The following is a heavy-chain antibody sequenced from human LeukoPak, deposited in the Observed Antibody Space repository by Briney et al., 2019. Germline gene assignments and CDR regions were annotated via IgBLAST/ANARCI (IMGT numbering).Heavy chain of an antibody. J-gene: IGHJ4*02. CDR3: ASRPDQRLLYYFDY. CDR2: INPNSGGT. CDR1: GYTLTGYY. V-gene: IGHV1-2*02. D-gene: IGHD6-25*01. Sequence: ASVKVSCKASGYTLTGYYMHWVRQAPGQGLEWMGWINPNSGGTKYAQKFQGRVTMTSDASISTAYMELSSLRSDDTAVYYCASRPDQRLLYYFDYWGQGALVTVSS.